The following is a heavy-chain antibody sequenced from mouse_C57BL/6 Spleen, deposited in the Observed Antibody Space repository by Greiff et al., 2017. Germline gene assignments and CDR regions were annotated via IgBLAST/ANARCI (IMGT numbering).Heavy chain of an antibody. CDR2: IYPSDSET. CDR3: AREVGRGAPFDY. Sequence: QVQLQQPGAELVRPGSSVKLSCKASGYTFTSYWMDWVKQRPGQGLEWIGNIYPSDSETHYNQKFKDKATLTVDKSSSTAYMQLSSLTSEDSAVYYCAREVGRGAPFDYWGQGTTLTVSS. CDR1: GYTFTSYW. D-gene: IGHD4-1*01. V-gene: IGHV1-61*01. J-gene: IGHJ2*01.